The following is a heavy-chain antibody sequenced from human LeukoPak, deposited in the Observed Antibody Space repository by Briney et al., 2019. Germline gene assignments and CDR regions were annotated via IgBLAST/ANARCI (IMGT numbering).Heavy chain of an antibody. D-gene: IGHD6-19*01. CDR3: AKDVRAVAGTWSHMDV. V-gene: IGHV3-21*04. Sequence: GGSLRLSCAASGFTFSSYSTNWVRQAPGKGLEWVSSISSSSSYIYYADSVKGRFTISRDNAKNSLYLQMNSLRAEDTALYYCAKDVRAVAGTWSHMDVWGKGTTVTVSS. CDR1: GFTFSSYS. J-gene: IGHJ6*03. CDR2: ISSSSSYI.